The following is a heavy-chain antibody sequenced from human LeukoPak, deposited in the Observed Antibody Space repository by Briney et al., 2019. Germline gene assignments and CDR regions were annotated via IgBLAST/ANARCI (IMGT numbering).Heavy chain of an antibody. V-gene: IGHV4-59*01. CDR1: GGSISSYY. CDR3: ARVGRHLLWFGELYFDY. D-gene: IGHD3-10*01. J-gene: IGHJ4*02. CDR2: IYYSGST. Sequence: SETLSLTCTVSGGSISSYYWSWIRQPPGKGLEWIGYIYYSGSTNYNPSLKSRVTISVDTSKNQFSLKLSSVTAADTAVYYCARVGRHLLWFGELYFDYWGQGTLVTVSS.